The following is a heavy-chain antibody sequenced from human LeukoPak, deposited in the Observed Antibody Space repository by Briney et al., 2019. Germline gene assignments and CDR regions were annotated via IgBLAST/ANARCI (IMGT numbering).Heavy chain of an antibody. D-gene: IGHD6-19*01. CDR2: MYYTGST. J-gene: IGHJ4*02. CDR3: ASRPIPVDIFDS. CDR1: GDSISSHY. Sequence: PSETLSLTCTVSGDSISSHYWSWIRQPPGKGLEWIGYMYYTGSTTYNPSLKSRVIMSVDTSKNQLSLKLSSVTAADTAVYYCASRPIPVDIFDSWGQGTLVTVSS. V-gene: IGHV4-59*08.